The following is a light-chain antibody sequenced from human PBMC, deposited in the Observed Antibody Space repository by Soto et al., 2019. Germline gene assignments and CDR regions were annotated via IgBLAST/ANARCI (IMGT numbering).Light chain of an antibody. CDR2: EGS. Sequence: QSALTQPASVSGSPGQSITISCTGTSSDVGSYNLVSWYQQYPGKAPKLMIYEGSKRPSGVSNRFSGSKSGNTASLTISGLQTEDEADYYCCSYAGTNTIWVFGGGTQLTVL. V-gene: IGLV2-23*01. J-gene: IGLJ3*02. CDR3: CSYAGTNTIWV. CDR1: SSDVGSYNL.